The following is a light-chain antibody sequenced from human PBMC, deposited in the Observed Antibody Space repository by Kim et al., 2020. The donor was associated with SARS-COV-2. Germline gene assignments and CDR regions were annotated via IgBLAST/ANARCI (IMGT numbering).Light chain of an antibody. CDR3: HKYSGGPLT. CDR1: QNVANF. V-gene: IGKV1-27*01. J-gene: IGKJ4*01. Sequence: SLGDRVTITCRASQNVANFLAWYQQKPGKAPRLLIYGAANLDRGIPSRFSGSGSGTEFTLTIGSLEPEDFATYYCHKYSGGPLTFGAGTKVDIK. CDR2: GAA.